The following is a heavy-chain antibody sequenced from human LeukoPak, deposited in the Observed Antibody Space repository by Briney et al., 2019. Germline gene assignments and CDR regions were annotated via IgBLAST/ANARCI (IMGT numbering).Heavy chain of an antibody. Sequence: GGSLRLSCAASGFMFRSYSMNWVRQAPGKGLEWVSAISGSGGTTYYADSVKGRFTISRDNSKNTLYLQMNSLRAEDTALYYCPKDLSSRGSSDYWGQGTLVTVSS. CDR2: ISGSGGTT. D-gene: IGHD1-26*01. CDR1: GFMFRSYS. V-gene: IGHV3-23*01. CDR3: PKDLSSRGSSDY. J-gene: IGHJ4*02.